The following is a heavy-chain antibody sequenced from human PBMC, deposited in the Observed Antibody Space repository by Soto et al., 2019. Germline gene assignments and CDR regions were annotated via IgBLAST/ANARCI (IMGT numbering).Heavy chain of an antibody. CDR3: AKMSGGITMVRGVYGMDV. J-gene: IGHJ6*02. D-gene: IGHD3-10*01. V-gene: IGHV3-23*01. CDR2: FSGSGGST. Sequence: EVQLLESGGGLVQPGGSLRLSCAASGFTFSSYAMSWVRQAPGKGLEWVSAFSGSGGSTYYADSVKGRFTISRDNSKNTLYLQMNSLRAEDTAVYYCAKMSGGITMVRGVYGMDVWGQGTTVTVSS. CDR1: GFTFSSYA.